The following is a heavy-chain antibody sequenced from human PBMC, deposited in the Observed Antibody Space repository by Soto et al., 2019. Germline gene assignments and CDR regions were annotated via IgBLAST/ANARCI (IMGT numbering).Heavy chain of an antibody. Sequence: GGSLRLSCAASGFTFSDHYMDWVRQAPGKGLEWIGRIKNKANSYTTEYAASVKGRFTISRDDSKNSVYLQLNSLKTEDTAVYYCAAIRTVVGYWGQGTQVTVSS. CDR2: IKNKANSYTT. CDR1: GFTFSDHY. D-gene: IGHD3-10*01. CDR3: AAIRTVVGY. J-gene: IGHJ4*02. V-gene: IGHV3-72*01.